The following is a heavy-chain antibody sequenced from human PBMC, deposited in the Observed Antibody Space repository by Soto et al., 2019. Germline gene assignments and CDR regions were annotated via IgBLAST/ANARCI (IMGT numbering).Heavy chain of an antibody. CDR3: ARAPMVLTRSYFDS. V-gene: IGHV4-59*01. CDR2: ISSSGNT. D-gene: IGHD2-8*01. J-gene: IGHJ4*02. Sequence: PSETLSLTCTVSDGSMSNFYWSWIRQPPGKGLEWIGYISSSGNTNYNPSLKSRVSISVDTSKNQFSLNLTSVTAADTAVYYWARAPMVLTRSYFDSWGQGTPVTVSS. CDR1: DGSMSNFY.